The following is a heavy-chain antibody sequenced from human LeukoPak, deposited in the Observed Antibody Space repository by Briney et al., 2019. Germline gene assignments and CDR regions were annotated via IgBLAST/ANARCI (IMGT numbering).Heavy chain of an antibody. CDR3: ARDRGYVPFDY. V-gene: IGHV4-31*03. J-gene: IGHJ4*02. CDR1: GGSISSGGYY. Sequence: PSETLSLTCTVSGGSISSGGYYWSWIRQHPGKGLEWIGYIYYSGSTYYNPSLKSRVMISADTSKNQFSLKLSSVTAADTAVYYCARDRGYVPFDYWGQGTLVTVSS. D-gene: IGHD5-12*01. CDR2: IYYSGST.